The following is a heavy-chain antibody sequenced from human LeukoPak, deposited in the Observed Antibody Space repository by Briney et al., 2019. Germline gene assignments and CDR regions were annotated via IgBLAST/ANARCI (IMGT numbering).Heavy chain of an antibody. D-gene: IGHD3-10*01. V-gene: IGHV4-34*01. J-gene: IGHJ4*02. CDR1: GGSFCGYY. CDR3: ARGRVRFGYYGSGSYYILDY. Sequence: SETLSLTCAVYGGSFCGYYWSWIRQPPGKGLEWIGEINHSGSTNYNPSLKSRVTISVDTSKNQFSLKLSSVTAADTAVYYCARGRVRFGYYGSGSYYILDYWGQGTLVTVSS. CDR2: INHSGST.